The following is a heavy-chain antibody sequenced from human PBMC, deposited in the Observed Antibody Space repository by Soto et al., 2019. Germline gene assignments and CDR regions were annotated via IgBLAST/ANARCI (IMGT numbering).Heavy chain of an antibody. CDR2: ISAYNGNT. V-gene: IGHV1-18*01. D-gene: IGHD2-21*02. CDR1: GYTFTSYG. CDR3: ARAPTYCGGDCYHYWYFDL. Sequence: QVQLVQSGAEVKKPGASVKVSCKASGYTFTSYGISWVRQAPGQGLEWMGWISAYNGNTNYAQKLQGRVTMTTDTSTSTADMELRSLRADGTAVYYCARAPTYCGGDCYHYWYFDLWGRGTLVTVSS. J-gene: IGHJ2*01.